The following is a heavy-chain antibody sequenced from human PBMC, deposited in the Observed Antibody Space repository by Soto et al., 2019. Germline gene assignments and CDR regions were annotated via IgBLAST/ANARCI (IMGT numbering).Heavy chain of an antibody. Sequence: SETLSLTCAVDGGSFSGDYCSWIRQPPGKGLEWSGESKHSGSTNYNPSLKSRVTISVDTSKNQFSLKLSSVTAADTAVYYCARVLGTYSYGLNDYWGQGTLVTVSS. CDR2: SKHSGST. D-gene: IGHD5-18*01. CDR3: ARVLGTYSYGLNDY. V-gene: IGHV4-34*01. CDR1: GGSFSGDY. J-gene: IGHJ4*02.